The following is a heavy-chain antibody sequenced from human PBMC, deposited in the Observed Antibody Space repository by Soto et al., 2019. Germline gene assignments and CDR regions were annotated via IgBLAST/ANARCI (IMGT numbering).Heavy chain of an antibody. CDR3: AQTTPSIHWFDP. Sequence: PGGSLRLSCAASGFTFSSYAMSWVRQAPGKGLEWVSAISAGGGNTYYRDSVKGRFTISRDNSKNTLYLQMNGLRAEDTAVYFCAQTTPSIHWFDPWGQGTLVTVSS. CDR1: GFTFSSYA. J-gene: IGHJ5*02. V-gene: IGHV3-23*01. CDR2: ISAGGGNT. D-gene: IGHD1-1*01.